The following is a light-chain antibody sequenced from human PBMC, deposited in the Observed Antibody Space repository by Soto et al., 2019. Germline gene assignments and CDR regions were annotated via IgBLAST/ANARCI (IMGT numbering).Light chain of an antibody. CDR2: GAS. V-gene: IGKV3-20*01. CDR3: QQYGSSPS. CDR1: QSVSSSY. J-gene: IGKJ3*01. Sequence: EIVLTQSPGTLSLSPGERATLSCRASQSVSSSYLAWYRQRPGQAPRLLIYGASIRATGIPDRFSGSGSGTDFTLTISRLEPEDFVVFYCQQYGSSPSFGPGTKVDIK.